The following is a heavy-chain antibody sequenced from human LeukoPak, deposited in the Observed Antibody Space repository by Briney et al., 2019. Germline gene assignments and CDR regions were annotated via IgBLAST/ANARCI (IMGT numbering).Heavy chain of an antibody. D-gene: IGHD3-22*01. CDR3: ARGLRGYYSDY. CDR2: ISYSGST. V-gene: IGHV4-59*01. J-gene: IGHJ4*02. CDR1: GDSISSYY. Sequence: SETLSLTCAVSGDSISSYYWSWIRQPPGKGLEWIGYISYSGSTNYNPSLKSRVTISVDTSENQFSLKLTSVTAADTAVYYCARGLRGYYSDYWGQGTLVTVSS.